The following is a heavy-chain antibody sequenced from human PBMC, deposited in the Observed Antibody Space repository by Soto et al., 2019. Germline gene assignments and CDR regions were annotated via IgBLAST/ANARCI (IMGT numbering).Heavy chain of an antibody. V-gene: IGHV1-69*12. Sequence: QVQLVQSGAEVKKPGSSVKVSCKASGDTFSRYSISWVRQAPGQGLEWMGGIFPVFGTATYAQKFQGRVMITADESTNTAYMDFSSLTSEDTAVYYCAVGPSAAAWYSHGMDVWGQGTTVTVSS. CDR3: AVGPSAAAWYSHGMDV. CDR1: GDTFSRYS. D-gene: IGHD2-2*01. J-gene: IGHJ6*02. CDR2: IFPVFGTA.